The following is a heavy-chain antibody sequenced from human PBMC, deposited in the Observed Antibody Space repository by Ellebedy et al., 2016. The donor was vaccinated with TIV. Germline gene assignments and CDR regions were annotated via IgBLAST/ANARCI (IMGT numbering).Heavy chain of an antibody. Sequence: GESLKISCPASGFTFSSYSFNWVRQAPGKGLEWVSFIGSGSSIIYYADSVKGRFTISRDNAKNSLYLQMNILRAEDTAVYYCARGPYDRRTLFDLWGRGTLVTVSS. V-gene: IGHV3-48*04. CDR3: ARGPYDRRTLFDL. D-gene: IGHD3-22*01. CDR1: GFTFSSYS. CDR2: IGSGSSII. J-gene: IGHJ2*01.